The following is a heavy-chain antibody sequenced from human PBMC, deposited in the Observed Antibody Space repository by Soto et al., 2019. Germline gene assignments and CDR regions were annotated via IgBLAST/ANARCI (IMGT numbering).Heavy chain of an antibody. CDR2: IYPGDSDT. J-gene: IGHJ4*02. Sequence: EVQLVQSGAEVKKPGESLKISCKGAGYRFSDYWIGWVRQMPGKGLEWMGIIYPGDSDTRYSPSFQGQVTISVDKSFNTGYLQWGSLKASDTAMYYCARHRDYSLDYWGQGTLVTVSS. V-gene: IGHV5-51*01. D-gene: IGHD4-4*01. CDR1: GYRFSDYW. CDR3: ARHRDYSLDY.